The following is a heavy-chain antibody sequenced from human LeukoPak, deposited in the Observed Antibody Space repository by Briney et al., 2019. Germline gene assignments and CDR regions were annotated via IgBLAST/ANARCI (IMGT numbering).Heavy chain of an antibody. J-gene: IGHJ4*02. V-gene: IGHV3-30*02. CDR1: GFIFSNCG. Sequence: GGSLRLSCAASGFIFSNCGMHWVRQAPGKGLEWVAFIRFDRSGKYYADSVKGRFTISRDNSKNTLYLQMNSLRAEDTAVYYCARGAYYYDSSGYRPFDYWGQGTLVTVSS. D-gene: IGHD3-22*01. CDR3: ARGAYYYDSSGYRPFDY. CDR2: IRFDRSGK.